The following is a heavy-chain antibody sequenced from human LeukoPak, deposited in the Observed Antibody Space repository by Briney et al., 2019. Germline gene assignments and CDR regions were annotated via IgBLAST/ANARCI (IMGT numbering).Heavy chain of an antibody. Sequence: SETLSLTCTVSGGSISSYYWSWIRQPPGKGLEWIGYIYYSGSTNYNPSLKSRATISVDTSKNQFSLKLSSVTAADTAVYYCARVDGRGVDYWGQGTLVTVSS. CDR1: GGSISSYY. J-gene: IGHJ4*02. CDR2: IYYSGST. CDR3: ARVDGRGVDY. D-gene: IGHD6-19*01. V-gene: IGHV4-59*01.